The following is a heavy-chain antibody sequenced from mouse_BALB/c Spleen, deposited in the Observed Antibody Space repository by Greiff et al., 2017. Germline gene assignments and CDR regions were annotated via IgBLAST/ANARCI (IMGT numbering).Heavy chain of an antibody. CDR1: GYTFTSYN. CDR3: ARPLDSTGYPYAMDY. CDR2: IYPGNGDT. D-gene: IGHD3-2*01. V-gene: IGHV1-12*01. J-gene: IGHJ4*01. Sequence: LQQPGAELVKPGASVKMSCKASGYTFTSYNMHWVKQTPGQGLEWIGAIYPGNGDTSYNQKFKGKATLTADKSSSTAYMQLSSLTSEDSAVYYCARPLDSTGYPYAMDYWGQGTSVTVSS.